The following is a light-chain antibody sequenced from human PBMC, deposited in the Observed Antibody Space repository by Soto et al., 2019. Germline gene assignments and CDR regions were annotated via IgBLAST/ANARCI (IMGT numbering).Light chain of an antibody. CDR2: EVS. Sequence: QSVLTQPASVSGSPGQSITISCTGTRSDVGGYKYVSWYQQHPGKAPKLMIYEVSNRPSGVSNRFSGSKSGNTASLTISGLQAEDEADYYRSSYTSSSTLYVFGTGTKVTVL. V-gene: IGLV2-14*01. CDR1: RSDVGGYKY. J-gene: IGLJ1*01. CDR3: SSYTSSSTLYV.